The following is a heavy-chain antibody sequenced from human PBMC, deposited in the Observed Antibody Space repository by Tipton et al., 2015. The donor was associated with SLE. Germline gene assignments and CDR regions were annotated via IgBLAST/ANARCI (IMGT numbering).Heavy chain of an antibody. Sequence: TLSLTCTVSGGSISSSSYYWGWIRQPPGKGLEWIGNIYYSGSTYYNPSLKRRVTISVATSKNQFSLKLSSVTAADTAVYYCARGRLPPDRDYYYYYMDVWGKGTTVTISS. CDR1: GGSISSSSYY. V-gene: IGHV4-39*01. CDR3: ARGRLPPDRDYYYYYMDV. CDR2: IYYSGST. D-gene: IGHD1-14*01. J-gene: IGHJ6*03.